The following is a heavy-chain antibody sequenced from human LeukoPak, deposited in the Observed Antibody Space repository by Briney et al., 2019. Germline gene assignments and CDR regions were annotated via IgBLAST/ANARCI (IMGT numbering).Heavy chain of an antibody. CDR2: IYYSGST. Sequence: SETLSLTCTVSDGSISSSSYYWGWIRQPPGKGLEWIGSIYYSGSTYYNPSLKSRVTISVDTSKNQFSLKLSSVTAADTAVYYCARLRYCSSTSCQTGRFDPWGQGTLVTVSS. J-gene: IGHJ5*02. V-gene: IGHV4-39*01. D-gene: IGHD2-2*01. CDR3: ARLRYCSSTSCQTGRFDP. CDR1: DGSISSSSYY.